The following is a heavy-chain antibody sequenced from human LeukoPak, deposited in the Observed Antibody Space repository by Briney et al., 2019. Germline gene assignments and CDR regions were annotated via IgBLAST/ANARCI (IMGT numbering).Heavy chain of an antibody. Sequence: GGSLRLSCAASGFTFDDYAMHWVRQAPGKGLEWVSGISWNSGNIVYADSVKGRFTISRDNAKNSLYLQMNSLRAEDTALYYCTGTTGYWGQGTLVTVSS. CDR1: GFTFDDYA. CDR2: ISWNSGNI. V-gene: IGHV3-9*01. CDR3: TGTTGY. D-gene: IGHD1-7*01. J-gene: IGHJ4*02.